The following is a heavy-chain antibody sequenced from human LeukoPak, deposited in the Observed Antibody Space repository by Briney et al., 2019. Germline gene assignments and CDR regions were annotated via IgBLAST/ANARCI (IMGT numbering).Heavy chain of an antibody. J-gene: IGHJ4*02. CDR2: ISAYNGNT. Sequence: ASVKVSCKASGGTFSSYAISRVRQAPGQGLEWMGWISAYNGNTNYAQKLQGRVTMTTDTSTSTAYMELRSLRSDDTAVYYCARSSSSGFDYWGQGTLVTVSS. V-gene: IGHV1-18*01. CDR3: ARSSSSGFDY. D-gene: IGHD6-13*01. CDR1: GGTFSSYA.